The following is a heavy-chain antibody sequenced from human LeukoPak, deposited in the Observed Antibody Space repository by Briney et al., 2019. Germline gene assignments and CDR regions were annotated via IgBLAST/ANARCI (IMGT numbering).Heavy chain of an antibody. CDR3: ARGGISPY. V-gene: IGHV1-46*01. D-gene: IGHD2-15*01. CDR2: INPSDGGR. Sequence: ASVKVACKASGYTFTSYYMHWMRPAPGQGRDGMGIINPSDGGRVYAPKFQGRVTMTRDTSTSTVYMELSSLKSEDTGVYYCARGGISPYWGQGTLVTVSS. CDR1: GYTFTSYY. J-gene: IGHJ4*02.